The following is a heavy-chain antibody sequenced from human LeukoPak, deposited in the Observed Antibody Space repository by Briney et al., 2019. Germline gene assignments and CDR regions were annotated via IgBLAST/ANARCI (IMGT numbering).Heavy chain of an antibody. Sequence: SETLSLTCTVSGGSISSYYWSWIRQPPGKGLEWIGYIYCSGSTNYNPSLKSRVTISVDTSENQFSLKLSSATAADTAVYYCARIVAGYFDYWGQGTLVTVSS. CDR3: ARIVAGYFDY. D-gene: IGHD2-15*01. J-gene: IGHJ4*02. CDR2: IYCSGST. CDR1: GGSISSYY. V-gene: IGHV4-59*08.